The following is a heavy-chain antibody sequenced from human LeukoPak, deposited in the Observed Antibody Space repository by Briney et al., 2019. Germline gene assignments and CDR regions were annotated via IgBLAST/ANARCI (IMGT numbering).Heavy chain of an antibody. CDR1: GFTFSSYS. CDR2: ISSSSSYI. V-gene: IGHV3-21*01. D-gene: IGHD2-2*01. J-gene: IGHJ4*02. CDR3: AHSSTSCCYFDY. Sequence: GGSLRLSCAASGFTFSSYSMNWVRQAPGKGLEWVSSISSSSSYIYYADSVKGRFTISRDNAKNSLYLQMNSLRAEDTAVYYCAHSSTSCCYFDYWGQGTLVTVSS.